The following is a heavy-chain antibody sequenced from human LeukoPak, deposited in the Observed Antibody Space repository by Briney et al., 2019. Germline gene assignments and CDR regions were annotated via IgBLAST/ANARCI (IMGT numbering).Heavy chain of an antibody. CDR1: GGSFSGYY. CDR3: ARESNYHGSGTGWFDP. Sequence: SETLSLTCAVYGGSFSGYYWSWIRQPPGKGLEWIGEINHSGSTNYNPSLKSRVTILVDTSKNQFSLKLSSVTAADTAVYYCARESNYHGSGTGWFDPWGQGTLVTVSS. V-gene: IGHV4-34*01. D-gene: IGHD3-10*01. CDR2: INHSGST. J-gene: IGHJ5*02.